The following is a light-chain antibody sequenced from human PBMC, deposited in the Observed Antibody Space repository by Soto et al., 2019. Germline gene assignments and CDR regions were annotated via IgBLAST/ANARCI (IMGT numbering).Light chain of an antibody. Sequence: QSALTQPASVTGSPGQSIAISFTVSNSDVVIFKGVSVCQQYPFKAAKLIIYDVTKVPSLFCYRFGGSESGNTASLTISVXRXEDEADYHCGSHTTSNTRQIVFGTGTKVTVL. CDR2: DVT. J-gene: IGLJ1*01. V-gene: IGLV2-14*03. CDR1: NSDVVIFKG. CDR3: GSHTTSNTRQIV.